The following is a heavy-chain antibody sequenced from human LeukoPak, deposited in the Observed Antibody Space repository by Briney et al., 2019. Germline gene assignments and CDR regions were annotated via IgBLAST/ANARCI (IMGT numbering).Heavy chain of an antibody. J-gene: IGHJ4*02. D-gene: IGHD2-2*01. Sequence: SETLSLTCTVSGGSISSSSYYWGRIRQPPGKGLEWIGSIYYSGSTYYNPSLKSRVTISVDTSKNQFSLKLSSVTAADTAVYYCAREVRSADIVVVPAPTGESDYWGQGTLVTVSS. CDR1: GGSISSSSYY. CDR2: IYYSGST. V-gene: IGHV4-39*07. CDR3: AREVRSADIVVVPAPTGESDY.